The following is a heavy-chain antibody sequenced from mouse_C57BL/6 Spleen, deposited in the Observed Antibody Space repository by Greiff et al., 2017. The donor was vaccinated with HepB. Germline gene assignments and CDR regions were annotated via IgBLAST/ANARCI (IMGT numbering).Heavy chain of an antibody. Sequence: VQLQQSGAELVKPGASVKLSCKASGYTFTEYTIHWVKQRSGQGLEWIGWFYPGSGSIKYNEKFKDKATLTADKSSSTVYMELSRLTSEDSAVYFCARHEGVYYGSSSPYAMDYWGQGTSVTVSS. CDR3: ARHEGVYYGSSSPYAMDY. V-gene: IGHV1-62-2*01. CDR2: FYPGSGSI. D-gene: IGHD1-1*01. J-gene: IGHJ4*01. CDR1: GYTFTEYT.